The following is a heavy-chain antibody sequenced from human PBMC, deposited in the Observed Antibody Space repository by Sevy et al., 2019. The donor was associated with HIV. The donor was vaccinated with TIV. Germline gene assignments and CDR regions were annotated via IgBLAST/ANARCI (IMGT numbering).Heavy chain of an antibody. Sequence: GGSPRLSCAASGFTFSSYGMHWVRQAPGKGLEWVAVIWYDGSNKYYADSVKGRFTISRDNSKNTLYLQMNSLRAEDTAIYYCARARYSSSINWFDPWGQGTLVTVSS. CDR2: IWYDGSNK. CDR3: ARARYSSSINWFDP. V-gene: IGHV3-33*01. D-gene: IGHD6-13*01. J-gene: IGHJ5*02. CDR1: GFTFSSYG.